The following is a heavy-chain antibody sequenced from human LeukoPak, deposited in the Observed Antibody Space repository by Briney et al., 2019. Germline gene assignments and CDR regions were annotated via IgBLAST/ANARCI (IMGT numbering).Heavy chain of an antibody. D-gene: IGHD3-22*01. J-gene: IGHJ6*04. CDR2: IYSDDRT. Sequence: QPGGSLRLSCTASGFTFSDYSMNWVRQAPGKGLEWVSVIYSDDRTYYADSVKGRFTISRDNSKNTLYLQMNTLRAEDTAVYYCTRDGDYYDTSGPDVWGKGTTVTVSS. CDR3: TRDGDYYDTSGPDV. V-gene: IGHV3-53*01. CDR1: GFTFSDYS.